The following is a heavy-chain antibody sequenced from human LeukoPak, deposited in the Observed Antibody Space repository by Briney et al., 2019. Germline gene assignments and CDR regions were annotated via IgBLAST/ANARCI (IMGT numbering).Heavy chain of an antibody. V-gene: IGHV3-74*01. J-gene: IGHJ4*02. CDR1: GFTFRTTW. CDR2: MNGEGTTI. CDR3: ATARNFRFEY. Sequence: GGSLRLSCSASGFTFRTTWMHWVRQAPGKGLMWVSRMNGEGTTIDYADSVKGRFTVSRDYAKNTLFLQMNNLRTEDTALYFCATARNFRFEYWGQGSLVIVSA. D-gene: IGHD1-7*01.